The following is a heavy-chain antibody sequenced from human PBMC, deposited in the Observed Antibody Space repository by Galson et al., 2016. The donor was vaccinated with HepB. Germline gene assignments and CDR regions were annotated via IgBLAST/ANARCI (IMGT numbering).Heavy chain of an antibody. D-gene: IGHD3-22*01. CDR2: ISYDGSIK. CDR3: ARGSYYYDSSGLSEYFQH. Sequence: APGKGLEWVAVISYDGSIKYYADSVKGRFTISRDNSKNTLYLQMNSLRAEDTAVYYCARGSYYYDSSGLSEYFQHWGQATLVTVSS. V-gene: IGHV3-30-3*01. J-gene: IGHJ1*01.